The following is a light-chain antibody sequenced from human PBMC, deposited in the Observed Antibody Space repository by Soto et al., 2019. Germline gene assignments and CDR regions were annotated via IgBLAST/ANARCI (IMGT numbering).Light chain of an antibody. CDR2: SSN. J-gene: IGLJ1*01. V-gene: IGLV1-44*01. CDR3: AAWDDSLNDYV. Sequence: QSVLTQPPSASGTPGQRVTISCSGSSYNIGSNTVNWYQQLPGTAPKLLIYSSNQRPSGVPDRFSGSKSGTSASLAISGLQSEDEADYYCAAWDDSLNDYVFATGTKLTVL. CDR1: SYNIGSNT.